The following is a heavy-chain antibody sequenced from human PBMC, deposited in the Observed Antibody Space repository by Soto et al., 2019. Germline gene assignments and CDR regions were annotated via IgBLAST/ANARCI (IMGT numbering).Heavy chain of an antibody. Sequence: QITLKESGPTLVKPTQTLTLTCTFSGFSLSTSGVGVGWIRQPPGKALEWLALIYWDVDKRYSPSLKGRLTISKDTSKNQVVLTMTNMDPVDTATYYCAHVGYCISFSCSNWFDPWCQGTLVTVSS. J-gene: IGHJ5*02. CDR1: GFSLSTSGVG. CDR3: AHVGYCISFSCSNWFDP. D-gene: IGHD2-2*01. V-gene: IGHV2-5*02. CDR2: IYWDVDK.